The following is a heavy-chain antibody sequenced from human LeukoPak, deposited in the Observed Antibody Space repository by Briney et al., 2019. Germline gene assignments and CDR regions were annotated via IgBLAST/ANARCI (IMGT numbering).Heavy chain of an antibody. CDR2: ISSSGSTI. V-gene: IGHV3-48*03. J-gene: IGHJ6*02. D-gene: IGHD3-22*01. CDR3: ARDQLSYYYDTLPFFYYGMDV. CDR1: GFTFSSYE. Sequence: QPGGSLRLSCAASGFTFSSYEMNWVRQAPGKGLEWVSYISSSGSTIYYADSVKGRFTISRDNAKNSLYLQMNSLRAEDTAVYYCARDQLSYYYDTLPFFYYGMDVWGQGTTVTVSS.